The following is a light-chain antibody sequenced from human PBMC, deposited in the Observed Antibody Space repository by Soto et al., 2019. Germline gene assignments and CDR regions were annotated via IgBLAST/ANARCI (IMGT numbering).Light chain of an antibody. Sequence: EIVMTQSPATLSVSPGERATLSCRASQRVSNNLAWYQQRPGRSPRLLTYATSTRATGIPARFSGSGSGTEFTLTISSLQSEDFAVYYCQQYDNWPPPFGQGTRLEIK. CDR1: QRVSNN. CDR2: ATS. V-gene: IGKV3-15*01. CDR3: QQYDNWPPP. J-gene: IGKJ5*01.